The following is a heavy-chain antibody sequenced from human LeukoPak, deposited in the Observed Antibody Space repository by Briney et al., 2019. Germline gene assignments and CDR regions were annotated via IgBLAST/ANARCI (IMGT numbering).Heavy chain of an antibody. Sequence: SETLSLTCAVYGGSFSGYYWSWIRQPPGKGLEWIGEINHSGSTYYNPSLKSRVTISVDTSKNQFSLKLSSVTAADTAVYYCARQGYGYFHYYYGMDVWGQGTTVTVSS. J-gene: IGHJ6*02. V-gene: IGHV4-34*01. CDR3: ARQGYGYFHYYYGMDV. D-gene: IGHD5-18*01. CDR2: INHSGST. CDR1: GGSFSGYY.